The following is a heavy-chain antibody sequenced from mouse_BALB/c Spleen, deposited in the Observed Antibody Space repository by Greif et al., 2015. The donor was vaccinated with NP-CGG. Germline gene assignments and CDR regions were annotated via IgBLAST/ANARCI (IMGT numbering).Heavy chain of an antibody. Sequence: DVKLQESGAEVVKPGASVKLSCTASGFNIKDTYMTWVKQRPEQGLEWIGRIVPANDNTKYDPKFQGKATITADTSSNTAYLQLSSLTSEDTAVYYCAPYYYGSIGFAYWGQGTLVTVSA. CDR3: APYYYGSIGFAY. CDR1: GFNIKDTY. V-gene: IGHV14-3*02. CDR2: IVPANDNT. D-gene: IGHD1-1*01. J-gene: IGHJ3*01.